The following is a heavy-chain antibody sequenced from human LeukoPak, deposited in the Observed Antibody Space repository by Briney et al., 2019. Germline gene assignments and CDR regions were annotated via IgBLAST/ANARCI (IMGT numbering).Heavy chain of an antibody. V-gene: IGHV3-30*18. D-gene: IGHD5-18*01. J-gene: IGHJ4*02. Sequence: GGSLRLSCAASGFTFGSYGIHWVRQAPRKGLEWVAAISYDGSNRYYADSVKGRFTISRDNSKNTLYLQMNSLRAEDTAVYYCAKDHLAGYTYGGYYFDYWGQGTLVTVSS. CDR3: AKDHLAGYTYGGYYFDY. CDR1: GFTFGSYG. CDR2: ISYDGSNR.